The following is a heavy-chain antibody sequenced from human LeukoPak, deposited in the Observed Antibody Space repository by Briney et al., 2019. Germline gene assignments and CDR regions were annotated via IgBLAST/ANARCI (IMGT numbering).Heavy chain of an antibody. CDR2: INPNDGST. D-gene: IGHD6-13*01. Sequence: GASVKISCKASGYTFISYWIQWVRQAPGQGLEWEALINPNDGSTTNAPKFQGRVTMTRDTSTSTAYMDLSSLTSDDTAVYYCARAPRHSSTMLDYWGQGTLVTVSS. CDR1: GYTFISYW. V-gene: IGHV1-46*01. J-gene: IGHJ4*02. CDR3: ARAPRHSSTMLDY.